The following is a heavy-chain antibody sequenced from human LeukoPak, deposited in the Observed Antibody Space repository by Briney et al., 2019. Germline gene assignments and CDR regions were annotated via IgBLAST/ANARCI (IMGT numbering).Heavy chain of an antibody. J-gene: IGHJ4*02. CDR3: PRKFGGYCSGTSCQINFDY. CDR2: INASGGST. Sequence: PAESLTLTCTASGCTISSYSWSWVRQPPGKGLEWVANINASGGSTYYPDSVKGRFTVSRDNSKNTLYLQMNSLSAEDTVVYYCPRKFGGYCSGTSCQINFDYWGQGTLVTVSS. CDR1: GCTISSYS. D-gene: IGHD2-2*01. V-gene: IGHV3-23*01.